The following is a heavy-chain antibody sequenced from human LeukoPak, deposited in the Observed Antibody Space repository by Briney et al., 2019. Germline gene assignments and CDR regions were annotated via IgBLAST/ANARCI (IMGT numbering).Heavy chain of an antibody. CDR1: GVSLSSGSDY. V-gene: IGHV4-61*02. D-gene: IGHD3-3*01. CDR2: IYASGST. CDR3: ARSGYSNFDY. Sequence: NPSETLSLTCTVSGVSLSSGSDYWSWIRQSAGKGLEWIGRIYASGSTNYNPSLKSRVTISVDTSKNQFSLKLSSVTAADTAVYYCARSGYSNFDYWGQGTLVTVSS. J-gene: IGHJ4*02.